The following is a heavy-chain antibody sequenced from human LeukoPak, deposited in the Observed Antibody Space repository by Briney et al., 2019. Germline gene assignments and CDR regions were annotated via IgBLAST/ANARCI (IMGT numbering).Heavy chain of an antibody. D-gene: IGHD5-18*01. J-gene: IGHJ4*02. Sequence: GGSLRLSCADSGSGYSFRSYAKSWVRQAPGKGLEWVSGISGSGDSTHYADSVKGRFTISRDNSKNTLFLQMNSLRVEDTAVYYCARGYSNLAFWGQGTLVTVSS. CDR1: GSGYSFRSYA. V-gene: IGHV3-23*01. CDR2: ISGSGDST. CDR3: ARGYSNLAF.